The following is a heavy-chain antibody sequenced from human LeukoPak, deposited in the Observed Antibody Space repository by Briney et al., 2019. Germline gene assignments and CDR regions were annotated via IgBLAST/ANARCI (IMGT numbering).Heavy chain of an antibody. D-gene: IGHD2-15*01. CDR3: AKDLSYCSGGTCYTSRYYGMDV. CDR1: GFTFFNYA. Sequence: GGSLRLSCAASGFTFFNYAMSWVRQSPGKGREWVSIISGSGGNTNYADSVKGRFTISRDNSNNTLYLQMNSLRAEDTAVYYCAKDLSYCSGGTCYTSRYYGMDVWGQGTTVTVSS. CDR2: ISGSGGNT. J-gene: IGHJ6*02. V-gene: IGHV3-23*01.